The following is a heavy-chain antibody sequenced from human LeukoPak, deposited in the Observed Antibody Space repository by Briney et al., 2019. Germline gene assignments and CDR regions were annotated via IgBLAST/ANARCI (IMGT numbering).Heavy chain of an antibody. CDR1: GGSFSGYY. D-gene: IGHD6-13*01. V-gene: IGHV4-34*01. Sequence: SETLSLTCAVYGGSFSGYYWSWIRQPPGKGLEWIGEINHSGSTNYNPSLKSRVTISVDTSKNQFSLKLSSVTAADTAVYYCARGLCSSWGPRDYFDYWGQGTLVTVSS. CDR3: ARGLCSSWGPRDYFDY. J-gene: IGHJ4*02. CDR2: INHSGST.